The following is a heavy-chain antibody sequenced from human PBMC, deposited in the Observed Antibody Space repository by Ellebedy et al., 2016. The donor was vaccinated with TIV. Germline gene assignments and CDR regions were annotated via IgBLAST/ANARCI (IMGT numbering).Heavy chain of an antibody. Sequence: GESLKLSCKASGFTFTSDWIGWVRQMPGRGLERMGILYPSDSDTRSSPSFQGQVTISADKSSDTAYLQWSSLKASDTAIYYCARHKGYYYYGMDVWGQGTTVTVSS. CDR3: ARHKGYYYYGMDV. CDR2: LYPSDSDT. CDR1: GFTFTSDW. V-gene: IGHV5-51*01. J-gene: IGHJ6*02.